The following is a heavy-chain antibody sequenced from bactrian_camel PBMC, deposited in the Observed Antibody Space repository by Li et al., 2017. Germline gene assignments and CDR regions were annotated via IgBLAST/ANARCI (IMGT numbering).Heavy chain of an antibody. J-gene: IGHJ4*01. V-gene: IGHV3S31*01. CDR1: GFTFSTYA. D-gene: IGHD6*01. CDR2: INNDGSHT. CDR3: ATHQDGSSWYFWID. Sequence: VQLVESGGGLVQPGGSLRLSCAASGFTFSTYAMSWVRQAPGKGLEWVSAINNDGSHTYYEVSVKGRFTISRDNAKNTLYLQLNGLKTEDTALYYCATHQDGSSWYFWIDWGQGTQVTVS.